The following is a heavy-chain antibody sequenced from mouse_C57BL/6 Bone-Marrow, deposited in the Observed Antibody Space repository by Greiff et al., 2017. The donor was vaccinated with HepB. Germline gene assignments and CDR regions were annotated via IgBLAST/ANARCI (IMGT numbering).Heavy chain of an antibody. J-gene: IGHJ4*01. D-gene: IGHD3-2*02. V-gene: IGHV1-64*01. Sequence: QVQLKQPGAELVKPGASVKLSCKASGYTFTSYWMHWVKQRPGQGLEWIGMIHPKSGSTNYNEKFKSKATLTVDKSSSTAYMQLSSMTSEDSAVYYCARDSSGYKDYAMDYWGQGTSVTVSS. CDR2: IHPKSGST. CDR3: ARDSSGYKDYAMDY. CDR1: GYTFTSYW.